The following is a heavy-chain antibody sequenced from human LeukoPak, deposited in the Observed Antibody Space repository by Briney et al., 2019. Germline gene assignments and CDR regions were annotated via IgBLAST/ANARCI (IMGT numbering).Heavy chain of an antibody. Sequence: GESLKISCKGSGYSFTSYWIGWVRQMPGKGLEWMGIIYPGDSDTRYSPSFQGQVTISADKSISTAYLQWSGLKASDTAMYYCARGFLYGSGSYPAFDIWGQGTMVTVSS. J-gene: IGHJ3*02. CDR2: IYPGDSDT. CDR3: ARGFLYGSGSYPAFDI. CDR1: GYSFTSYW. V-gene: IGHV5-51*01. D-gene: IGHD3-10*01.